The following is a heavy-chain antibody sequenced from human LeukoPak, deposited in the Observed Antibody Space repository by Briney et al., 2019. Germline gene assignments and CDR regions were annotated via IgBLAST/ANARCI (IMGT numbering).Heavy chain of an antibody. Sequence: PGGSLRLSCSASGFTFSSYSMHWVRQAPGKGLEYVSGFSSIGGSTYYADSVKGRFTISRDNSKNTLYLQMSSLRAEDTAVYYCVKGYCSGTSCYVWYYFDYWGQGTLVTVSS. CDR1: GFTFSSYS. D-gene: IGHD2-2*01. J-gene: IGHJ4*02. V-gene: IGHV3-64D*06. CDR3: VKGYCSGTSCYVWYYFDY. CDR2: FSSIGGST.